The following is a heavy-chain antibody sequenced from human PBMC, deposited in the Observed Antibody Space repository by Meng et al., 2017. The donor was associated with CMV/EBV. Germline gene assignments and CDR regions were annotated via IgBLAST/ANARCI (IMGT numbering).Heavy chain of an antibody. CDR3: ARDVWSIFGVVIKEVGMDV. CDR2: INSDGSST. D-gene: IGHD3-3*01. CDR1: GFTFSSYW. V-gene: IGHV3-74*01. J-gene: IGHJ6*02. Sequence: GGSLRLSCAASGFTFSSYWMHWVRQAPGKGLVWVSRINSDGSSTSYADSVKGRFTISRDNSKNTLYLQMNSLRAEDTAVYYCARDVWSIFGVVIKEVGMDVWGQGTTVTVSS.